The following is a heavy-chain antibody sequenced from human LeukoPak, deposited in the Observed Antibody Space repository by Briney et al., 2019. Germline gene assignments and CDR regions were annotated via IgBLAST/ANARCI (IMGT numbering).Heavy chain of an antibody. CDR2: INAGNGNT. V-gene: IGHV1-3*01. Sequence: ASVKVSCKASGYTFTSYAMQWVRQAPGQRLEWMGWINAGNGNTKYSQNFQGRITITRNTSISTAYMELSSLRSEDTAVYYCTRETSSRYFDYWGQGTLVTVSS. J-gene: IGHJ4*02. CDR3: TRETSSRYFDY. CDR1: GYTFTSYA.